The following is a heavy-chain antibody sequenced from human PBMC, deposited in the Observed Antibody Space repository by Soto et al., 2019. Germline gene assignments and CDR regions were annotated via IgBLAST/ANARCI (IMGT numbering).Heavy chain of an antibody. V-gene: IGHV1-69*01. CDR1: GGRYGRCA. CDR3: ARDPSPPTMVRGVTIGNWFDP. J-gene: IGHJ5*02. D-gene: IGHD3-10*01. CDR2: IIPIFGTA. Sequence: GGRYGRCARRSAHHENKQGLEWMGGIIPIFGTANYAQKFQGRVTITADESMSTAYMELSSLRSEDTAVYYCARDPSPPTMVRGVTIGNWFDPWGQGTLVTVSS.